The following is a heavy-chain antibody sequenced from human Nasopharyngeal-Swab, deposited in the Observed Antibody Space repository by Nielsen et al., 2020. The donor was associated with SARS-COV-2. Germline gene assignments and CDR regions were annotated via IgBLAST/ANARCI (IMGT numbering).Heavy chain of an antibody. V-gene: IGHV5-51*01. CDR1: GYSFTSYW. D-gene: IGHD2-21*02. CDR3: ARAPTLNYFVVVTASGAFHI. Sequence: KVSCKGSGYSFTSYWIGWVRQMPGKGLEWMGIIYPGDSDTRYSPSFQGQVTISADKSISTAYLQWSSLKASDSAMYYCARAPTLNYFVVVTASGAFHIWGQGTMVTVSS. CDR2: IYPGDSDT. J-gene: IGHJ3*02.